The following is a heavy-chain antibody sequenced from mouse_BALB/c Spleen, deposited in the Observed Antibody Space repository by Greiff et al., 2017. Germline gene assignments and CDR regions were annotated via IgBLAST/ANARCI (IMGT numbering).Heavy chain of an antibody. CDR3: ARSPIYDGYSWFAY. CDR2: ISSGSSTI. D-gene: IGHD2-3*01. CDR1: GFTFSSFG. V-gene: IGHV5-17*02. J-gene: IGHJ3*01. Sequence: EVQLMESGGGLVQPGGSRKLSCAASGFTFSSFGMHWVRQAPEKGLEWVAYISSGSSTIYYADTVKGRFTISKDNPKNTLFLQMTSLRSEDTAMYYCARSPIYDGYSWFAYWGQGTLVTVSA.